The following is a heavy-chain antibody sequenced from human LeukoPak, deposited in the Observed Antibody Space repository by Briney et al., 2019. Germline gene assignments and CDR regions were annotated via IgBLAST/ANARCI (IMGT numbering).Heavy chain of an antibody. J-gene: IGHJ3*02. D-gene: IGHD1-26*01. Sequence: GGSLRLSCAASRFTFSSYSMNWVRQAPGKGLEWVSAINRNGGSTGYADSVKGRFTISRDNARNSLYLQMNSLRVDDTAFYYCARRSGSYFGLDIWGQGTMVTVSP. CDR3: ARRSGSYFGLDI. V-gene: IGHV3-20*04. CDR1: RFTFSSYS. CDR2: INRNGGST.